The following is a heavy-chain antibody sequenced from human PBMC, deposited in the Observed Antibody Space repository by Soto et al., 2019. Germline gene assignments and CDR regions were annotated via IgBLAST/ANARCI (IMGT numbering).Heavy chain of an antibody. CDR2: INPNSGGT. Sequence: GASVKVSCKASGYTFTVYYMHWLRQAPGQGLGWMGWINPNSGGTNYAQKFQGWVTMTRDTSISTAYMELSRLRSDDTAVYYCARDCGYGDYYFDYWGQGTLVTVSS. CDR1: GYTFTVYY. V-gene: IGHV1-2*04. CDR3: ARDCGYGDYYFDY. D-gene: IGHD4-17*01. J-gene: IGHJ4*02.